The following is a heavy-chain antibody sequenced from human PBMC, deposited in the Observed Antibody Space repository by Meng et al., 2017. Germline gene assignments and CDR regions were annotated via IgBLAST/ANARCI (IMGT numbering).Heavy chain of an antibody. J-gene: IGHJ5*02. CDR3: ARGGYSYGLWFDP. CDR2: INPIFGTA. CDR1: GGPFSSYA. V-gene: IGHV1-69*01. Sequence: VQGGQVGYGVKEPGSWVKVSCQASGGPFSSYAISWVRQAPGQGLEWMGGINPIFGTANYAQKFQGRVTITADESTSTAYMELSSLRSEDTAVYYCARGGYSYGLWFDPWGQGTLVTVSS. D-gene: IGHD5-18*01.